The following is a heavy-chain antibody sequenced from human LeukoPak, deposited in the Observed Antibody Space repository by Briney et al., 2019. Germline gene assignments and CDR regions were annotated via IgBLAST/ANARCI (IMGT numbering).Heavy chain of an antibody. CDR3: ARPRGARTRSDAFDI. CDR1: GYTFTSYD. CDR2: MNPNSGNT. D-gene: IGHD3-16*01. Sequence: ASVKVSCKASGYTFTSYDINWVRQATGQGLEWMGWMNPNSGNTGYAQKFQGRVTMTRDMSTSTVYMELSSLRSEDTAVYYCARPRGARTRSDAFDIWGQGTMVTVSS. V-gene: IGHV1-8*01. J-gene: IGHJ3*02.